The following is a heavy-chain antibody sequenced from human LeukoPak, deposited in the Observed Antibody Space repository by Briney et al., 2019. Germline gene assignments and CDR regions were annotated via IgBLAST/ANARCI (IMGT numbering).Heavy chain of an antibody. D-gene: IGHD5-12*01. V-gene: IGHV4-59*08. Sequence: SETLSLTCTVSGGSISSYYWSWIRRPPGKGLEWIGYIYYSGSTNYNPSLKSRVTISVDTSKNQFSLKLSSVTAADTAVYYCARQGPVDIVATTHPYYYYGMDVWGQGTTVTVSS. CDR3: ARQGPVDIVATTHPYYYYGMDV. CDR1: GGSISSYY. CDR2: IYYSGST. J-gene: IGHJ6*02.